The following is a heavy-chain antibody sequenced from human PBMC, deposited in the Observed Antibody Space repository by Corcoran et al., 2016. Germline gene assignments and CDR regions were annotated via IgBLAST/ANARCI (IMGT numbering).Heavy chain of an antibody. J-gene: IGHJ5*02. CDR1: GFTFSNAW. CDR3: TTDMVQLVQGDWFGP. Sequence: EVQLVESGGGLVKPGGSLRLSCAASGFTFSNAWMNWVRQAPGKGLEWVGRIKSKTDGGTTDYAAPVKGRFTISRDDSKNTLYLQMNSLKTEDTAVYYCTTDMVQLVQGDWFGPWGQGTLVTVSS. D-gene: IGHD6-13*01. V-gene: IGHV3-15*07. CDR2: IKSKTDGGTT.